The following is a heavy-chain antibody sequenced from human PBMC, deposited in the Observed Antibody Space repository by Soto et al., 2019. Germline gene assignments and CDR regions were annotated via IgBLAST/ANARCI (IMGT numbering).Heavy chain of an antibody. J-gene: IGHJ5*02. D-gene: IGHD3-10*01. CDR2: IYYSGST. CDR1: GGSISSYY. V-gene: IGHV4-59*01. CDR3: ARGVVRGVIITDWFDP. Sequence: SETLSLTCTVSGGSISSYYWSWIRQPPGKGLEWIGYIYYSGSTNYNPSLKSRVTISVDTSKNQFSLKLSSVTAADTAVYYCARGVVRGVIITDWFDPWGQGTLVTVSS.